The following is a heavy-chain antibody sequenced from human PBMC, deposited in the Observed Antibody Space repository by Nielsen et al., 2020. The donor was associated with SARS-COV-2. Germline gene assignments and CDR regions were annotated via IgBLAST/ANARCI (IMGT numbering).Heavy chain of an antibody. CDR2: ISYDGSNK. J-gene: IGHJ4*02. V-gene: IGHV3-30*18. CDR3: AKAITPLRFLEWLSFDY. Sequence: GESLKISCAASGFTFSSYGMHWVRQAPGKGLEWVAVISYDGSNKYYADSVKGRFTISRDNSKNTLYLQMNSLRAEDTAVYYCAKAITPLRFLEWLSFDYWGQGTLVTVSS. CDR1: GFTFSSYG. D-gene: IGHD3-3*01.